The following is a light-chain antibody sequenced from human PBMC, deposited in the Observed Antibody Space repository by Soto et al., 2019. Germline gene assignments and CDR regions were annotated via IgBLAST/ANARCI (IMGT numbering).Light chain of an antibody. CDR1: QSISSY. J-gene: IGKJ1*01. Sequence: DIQITQSPSSLSASVGDRVTITCRASQSISSYLNWYQQKPGKAPKLLIYAASSLQSGVPSRFSGSGSGTDFTLTISSLQPEDFATYFCLQDHDYPWTFGHGTKVDIK. V-gene: IGKV1-39*01. CDR3: LQDHDYPWT. CDR2: AAS.